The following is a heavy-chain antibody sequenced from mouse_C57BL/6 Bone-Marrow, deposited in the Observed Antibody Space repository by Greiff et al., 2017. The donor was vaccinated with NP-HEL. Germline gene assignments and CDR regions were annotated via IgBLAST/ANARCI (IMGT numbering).Heavy chain of an antibody. J-gene: IGHJ2*01. V-gene: IGHV1-81*01. Sequence: QVQLQQSGAELARPGASVKLSCKASGYTFTSYGISWVKQRTGQGLEWIGEIYPRSGNTYYNEKFKGKATLTADKSSSTAYMELRSLTSEDSAVYFCANGDYSVITTVVATDYWGQGTTLTVSS. CDR1: GYTFTSYG. CDR2: IYPRSGNT. D-gene: IGHD1-1*01. CDR3: ANGDYSVITTVVATDY.